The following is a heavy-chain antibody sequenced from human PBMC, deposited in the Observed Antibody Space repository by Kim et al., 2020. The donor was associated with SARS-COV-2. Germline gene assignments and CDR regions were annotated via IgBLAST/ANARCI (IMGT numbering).Heavy chain of an antibody. Sequence: STYNNPSLKSRVTIPVDTSKNQFSLKLSSVTAADTAVYYCARPIVGGFDPWGQGTLVTVSS. J-gene: IGHJ5*02. CDR3: ARPIVGGFDP. CDR2: ST. D-gene: IGHD1-26*01. V-gene: IGHV4-39*01.